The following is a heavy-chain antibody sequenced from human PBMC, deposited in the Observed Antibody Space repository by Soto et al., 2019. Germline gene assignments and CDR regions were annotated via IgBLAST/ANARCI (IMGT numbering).Heavy chain of an antibody. V-gene: IGHV3-9*01. J-gene: IGHJ4*02. CDR2: ISWNSGSI. Sequence: EVQLVESGGGLVQPGRSLRLSCAASGFTFDDYAMHWVRQDPGKGLEWVSGISWNSGSIGYADSVKGRFTISRDNAKNSLYLQMNSLRAEDTALYYCAKDSGRIVVVPGDYWGQGTLVTVSS. CDR1: GFTFDDYA. CDR3: AKDSGRIVVVPGDY. D-gene: IGHD3-22*01.